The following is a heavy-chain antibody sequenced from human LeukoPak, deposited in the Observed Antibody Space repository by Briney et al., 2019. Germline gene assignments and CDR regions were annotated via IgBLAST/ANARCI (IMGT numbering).Heavy chain of an antibody. J-gene: IGHJ4*02. CDR2: ISGSGGST. D-gene: IGHD3-10*01. CDR3: AKASTMVRGSLIS. CDR1: GFTFSSYA. Sequence: GGSLRLSCAASGFTFSSYAMSWVRQAPGKGLEWVSAISGSGGSTYYADSVKGRFTISRGNSKNTLYLQMNSLRAEDTAVYYCAKASTMVRGSLISWGQGTLVTVSS. V-gene: IGHV3-23*01.